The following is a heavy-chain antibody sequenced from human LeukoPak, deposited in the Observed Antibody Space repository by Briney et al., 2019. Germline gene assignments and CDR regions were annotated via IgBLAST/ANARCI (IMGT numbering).Heavy chain of an antibody. CDR2: IYYSGST. D-gene: IGHD2-2*01. CDR1: GDSISSGDDY. J-gene: IGHJ6*02. V-gene: IGHV4-30-4*01. CDR3: ARDDFGSSTFYGMDV. Sequence: SETLSLTCTVSGDSISSGDDYWSWIRQPPGTGLEWIGYIYYSGSTYYNPSLKSRVSISVDTSKNQFSLKLSSVTAADTAVYYCARDDFGSSTFYGMDVWGQGTTVTVSS.